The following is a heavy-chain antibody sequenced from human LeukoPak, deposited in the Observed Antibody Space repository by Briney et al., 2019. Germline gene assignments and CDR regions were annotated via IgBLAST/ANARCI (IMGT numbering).Heavy chain of an antibody. CDR2: INPSRGNT. CDR3: ARVYAKTPDV. J-gene: IGHJ6*02. Sequence: GASVKVSCKASGYISSSDYIHWVRQAPGQGLEWMGTINPSRGNTGYAQKFHGRVSMTRDTSTSTVYMDLSSLRSEDTAMYYCARVYAKTPDVWGQGTTVTVSS. CDR1: GYISSSDY. D-gene: IGHD2/OR15-2a*01. V-gene: IGHV1-46*01.